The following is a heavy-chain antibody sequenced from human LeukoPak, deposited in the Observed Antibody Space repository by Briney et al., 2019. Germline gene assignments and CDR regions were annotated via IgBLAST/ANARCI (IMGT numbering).Heavy chain of an antibody. Sequence: PGGSLRLSCAASGFTFSSYWMTWVRQAPGKGLEWVANIEQDGGETYYVDSVKGRFTISRDNAKNSLSLQMNSLRAEDTAVYYCARRGIISGWCWAYHFDYWGQGTLVTVSS. CDR2: IEQDGGET. CDR3: ARRGIISGWCWAYHFDY. CDR1: GFTFSSYW. V-gene: IGHV3-7*01. J-gene: IGHJ4*02. D-gene: IGHD6-19*01.